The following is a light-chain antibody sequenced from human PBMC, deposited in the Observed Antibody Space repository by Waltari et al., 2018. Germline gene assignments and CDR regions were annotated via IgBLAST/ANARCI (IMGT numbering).Light chain of an antibody. V-gene: IGKV1-17*03. J-gene: IGKJ2*01. CDR3: LQHKTYPHA. CDR1: QAINVF. Sequence: DIQMTQSPSVMYASVGDRVTITCRASQAINVFAGWFQQRPGEAPRRLIYAASTLQIGVPSRFSGRGYGTEFTLTISSLQPEDFATYYCLQHKTYPHAFGQGTRVEIK. CDR2: AAS.